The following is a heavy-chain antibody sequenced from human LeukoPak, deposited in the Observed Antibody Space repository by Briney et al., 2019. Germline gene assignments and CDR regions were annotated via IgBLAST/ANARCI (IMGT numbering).Heavy chain of an antibody. Sequence: GSLRLSCAASGFTFSSYSLNWVRQAPGKGLEWVSSISRSSGSIYYADSVKGRFTISRDNAKNSLYLQMNSLRAEDTAVYYCTRSIRVVTANDAFDIWGQGTMVTVSS. CDR3: TRSIRVVTANDAFDI. CDR2: ISRSSGSI. J-gene: IGHJ3*02. D-gene: IGHD2-21*02. V-gene: IGHV3-21*01. CDR1: GFTFSSYS.